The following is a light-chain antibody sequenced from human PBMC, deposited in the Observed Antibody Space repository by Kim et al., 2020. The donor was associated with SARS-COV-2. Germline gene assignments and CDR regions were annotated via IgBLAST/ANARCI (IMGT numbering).Light chain of an antibody. CDR3: QQSYTTPHT. Sequence: DIQMTQSPSSLSASVGDRVTITCRASQNIGGYLNWYQQKPGKAPQLLIYAASSFQSGVPSRFSGSGSGTDFTLTISSLQPEDFATYYCQQSYTTPHTFGQGTKLEI. CDR1: QNIGGY. CDR2: AAS. V-gene: IGKV1-39*01. J-gene: IGKJ2*01.